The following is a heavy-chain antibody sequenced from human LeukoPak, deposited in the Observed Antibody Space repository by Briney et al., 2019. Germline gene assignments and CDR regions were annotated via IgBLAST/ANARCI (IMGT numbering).Heavy chain of an antibody. J-gene: IGHJ4*02. D-gene: IGHD3-10*01. Sequence: PGGSLRLSCAAPGFTLSSNSMNWVRQAPGKGLEWVSYISSSATTIHYADSVKGRFTISRDNTQNSLHLQMNSLRDEDTAVYYCARDLDGSGRAFDYWGQGTLVTVCS. CDR3: ARDLDGSGRAFDY. CDR1: GFTLSSNS. CDR2: ISSSATTI. V-gene: IGHV3-48*02.